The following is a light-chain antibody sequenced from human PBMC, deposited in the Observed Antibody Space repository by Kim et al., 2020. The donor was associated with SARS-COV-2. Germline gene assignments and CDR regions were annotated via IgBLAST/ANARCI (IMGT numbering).Light chain of an antibody. CDR3: QSYNSVPWT. V-gene: IGKV1-27*01. J-gene: IGKJ1*01. CDR1: NDIINY. Sequence: DRFTITFRANNDIINYFAWFQHKPGKAPKLLIYSASALHSEVPSRFSGRGSGTEFTLTISSLQPEDVATFYCQSYNSVPWTFGQGTKVDIK. CDR2: SAS.